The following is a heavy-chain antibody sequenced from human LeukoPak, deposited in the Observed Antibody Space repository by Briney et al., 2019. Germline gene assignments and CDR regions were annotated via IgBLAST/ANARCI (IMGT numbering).Heavy chain of an antibody. D-gene: IGHD3/OR15-3a*01. CDR3: ARGRTSYDY. V-gene: IGHV4-59*01. Sequence: PSETLSLTCIVSGASLSTYYGPWIRQAPGKGLEWIGYIYYSGSTNYNPSLKSRVTISVDTSKNQFSLKLSSVTAADTAVYYCARGRTSYDYWGQGTLVTVSS. CDR2: IYYSGST. J-gene: IGHJ4*02. CDR1: GASLSTYY.